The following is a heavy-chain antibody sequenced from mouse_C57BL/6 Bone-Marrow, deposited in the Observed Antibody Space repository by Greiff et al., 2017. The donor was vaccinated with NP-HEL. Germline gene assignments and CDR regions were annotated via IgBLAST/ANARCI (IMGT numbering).Heavy chain of an antibody. J-gene: IGHJ3*01. V-gene: IGHV1-54*01. Sequence: QVQLKESGAELVRPGTSVKVSCKASGYAFTNYLIEWVKQRPGQGLEWIGVINPGSGGTNYNEKFKGKATLTADKSSSTAYMQLSSLTSEDSAVYFCARYDYWFAYWGQGTLVTVSA. D-gene: IGHD2-4*01. CDR1: GYAFTNYL. CDR3: ARYDYWFAY. CDR2: INPGSGGT.